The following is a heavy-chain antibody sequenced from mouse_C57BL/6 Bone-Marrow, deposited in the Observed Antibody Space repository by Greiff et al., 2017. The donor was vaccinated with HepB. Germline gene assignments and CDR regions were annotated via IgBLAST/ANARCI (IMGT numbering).Heavy chain of an antibody. J-gene: IGHJ2*01. CDR2: IDPENGDT. Sequence: VHVKQSGAELVRPGASVKLSCTASGFNIKDDYMHWVKQRPEQGLEWIGWIDPENGDTEYASKFQGKATITADTSSNTAYLQLSSLTSEDTAVYYCLNWDQGDYWGQGTTLTVSS. D-gene: IGHD4-1*01. CDR3: LNWDQGDY. CDR1: GFNIKDDY. V-gene: IGHV14-4*01.